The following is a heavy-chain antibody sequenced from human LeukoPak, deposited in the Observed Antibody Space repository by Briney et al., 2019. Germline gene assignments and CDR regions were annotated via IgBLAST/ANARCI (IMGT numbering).Heavy chain of an antibody. J-gene: IGHJ6*02. Sequence: AGSLTLSCAASGFTVNSNYMSWVRQAPGKGLEWVSLIYTGGSTYYPDSVRGRFTISRDNSKNTLYLQMNSLRPEDTAIYYCARGFGKAAADVFGGYTMDVWGQGTTVTVSS. CDR3: ARGFGKAAADVFGGYTMDV. CDR1: GFTVNSNY. CDR2: IYTGGST. V-gene: IGHV3-66*02. D-gene: IGHD6-13*01.